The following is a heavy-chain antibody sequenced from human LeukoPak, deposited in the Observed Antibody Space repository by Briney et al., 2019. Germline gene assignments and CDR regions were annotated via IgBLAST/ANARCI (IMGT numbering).Heavy chain of an antibody. CDR2: IYYSGST. CDR1: GGSISSYY. CDR3: ARELTYNYDFWSGYRYNWFDP. D-gene: IGHD3-3*01. J-gene: IGHJ5*02. V-gene: IGHV4-59*12. Sequence: SETLSLTCTVSGGSISSYYWSWIRQPPGKGLEWIGYIYYSGSTNYNPSLKSRVTISVDTSKNQFSLKLSSVTAADTAVYYCARELTYNYDFWSGYRYNWFDPWGQGTLVTVSS.